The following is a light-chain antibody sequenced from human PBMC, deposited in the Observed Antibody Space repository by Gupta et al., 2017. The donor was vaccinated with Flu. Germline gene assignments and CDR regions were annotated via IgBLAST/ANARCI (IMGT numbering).Light chain of an antibody. J-gene: IGKJ2*01. CDR1: QSISDW. CDR3: QQYNSYSYT. CDR2: KAS. Sequence: GDRVTITCRASQSISDWLAWYQQKPGKAPKVLIYKASNLETGVPSRFSGSGSGTEFTLTISSLQPDDFATYYCQQYNSYSYTFGQGTKLEIK. V-gene: IGKV1-5*03.